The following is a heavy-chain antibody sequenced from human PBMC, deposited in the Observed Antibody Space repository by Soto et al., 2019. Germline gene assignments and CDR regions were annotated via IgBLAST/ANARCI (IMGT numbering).Heavy chain of an antibody. V-gene: IGHV3-48*02. CDR3: ARFFGSGFDY. D-gene: IGHD6-19*01. J-gene: IGHJ4*02. CDR2: ISTSGATR. Sequence: EVQLVESGGGLVQPGGSLRLSCVASGFTFSTDSMNWVRQAPGKGLEWVAHISTSGATRYYPDSVKGRFTISRDNAKTPLYLQMDGLRNEDTAVYYCARFFGSGFDYWGQGTLVTVSS. CDR1: GFTFSTDS.